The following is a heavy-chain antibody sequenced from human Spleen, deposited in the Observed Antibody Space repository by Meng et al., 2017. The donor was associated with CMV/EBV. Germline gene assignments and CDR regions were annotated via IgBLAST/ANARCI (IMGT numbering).Heavy chain of an antibody. D-gene: IGHD1-26*01. Sequence: GGSLILSCAASGLTFSGYWMHWVRQVPGKGLVWVSRINSDVSRTSYADSVKGRFAISRDNAKNTLYLQMTSLRADATAVYSCAIGGLSGSLDYWGQGTLVTVSS. CDR1: GLTFSGYW. CDR3: AIGGLSGSLDY. CDR2: INSDVSRT. J-gene: IGHJ4*02. V-gene: IGHV3-74*01.